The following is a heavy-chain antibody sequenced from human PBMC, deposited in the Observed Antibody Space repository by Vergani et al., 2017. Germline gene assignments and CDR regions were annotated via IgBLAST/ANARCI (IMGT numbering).Heavy chain of an antibody. CDR2: IIPILGIA. J-gene: IGHJ6*02. V-gene: IGHV1-69*08. CDR3: AKDMGDSSGWNGGLYYYGMDV. CDR1: GGTFSSYT. Sequence: QVQLVQSGAEVKKPGSSVKVSCKASGGTFSSYTISWVRQAPGQGLEWMGRIIPILGIANYAQKFQGRVTITADKSTSTAYMGLSSLRSEDTAVYYCAKDMGDSSGWNGGLYYYGMDVWGQGTTVTVSS. D-gene: IGHD6-19*01.